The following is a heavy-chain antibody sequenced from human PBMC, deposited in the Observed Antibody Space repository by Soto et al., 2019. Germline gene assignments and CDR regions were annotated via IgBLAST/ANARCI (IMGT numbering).Heavy chain of an antibody. CDR2: IWYDGSNK. CDR1: GFTFSNYV. J-gene: IGHJ4*02. V-gene: IGHV3-33*01. Sequence: QPGGSLRLSCVASGFTFSNYVIHWVRQAPGKGLEWVAVIWYDGSNKNCADSVKGRFTISRDNSKNTLYLQMNSLRAEDTAVYYCARGNNYGRLTYWGQGTLVTVSS. D-gene: IGHD5-18*01. CDR3: ARGNNYGRLTY.